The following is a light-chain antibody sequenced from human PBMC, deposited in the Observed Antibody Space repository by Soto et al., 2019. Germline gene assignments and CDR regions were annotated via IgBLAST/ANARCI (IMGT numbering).Light chain of an antibody. CDR1: QSVSSSY. Sequence: EIVLTQSPCTLSLSPGERATLSCRASQSVSSSYLAWYQQKPGQAPRLLIYGASSRATGIPDRFSGSGSGTDFTLTISRLEPEDFAVYYCQQYGSPLTFGGGTKVAIK. CDR3: QQYGSPLT. J-gene: IGKJ4*01. V-gene: IGKV3-20*01. CDR2: GAS.